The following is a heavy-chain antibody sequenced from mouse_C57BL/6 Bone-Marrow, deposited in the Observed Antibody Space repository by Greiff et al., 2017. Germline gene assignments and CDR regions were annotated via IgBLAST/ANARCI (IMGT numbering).Heavy chain of an antibody. CDR3: AKARNYYGSTFDY. D-gene: IGHD1-1*01. CDR1: GFTFSDYG. Sequence: EVKLMESGGGLVKPGGSLKLSCAASGFTFSDYGMHWVRQAPEKGLEWVAYISSGSSTIYYADTVKGRFTISRDNAKNTLFLQMTSLRSEDTAMYYCAKARNYYGSTFDYWGQGTTLTVSS. CDR2: ISSGSSTI. V-gene: IGHV5-17*01. J-gene: IGHJ2*01.